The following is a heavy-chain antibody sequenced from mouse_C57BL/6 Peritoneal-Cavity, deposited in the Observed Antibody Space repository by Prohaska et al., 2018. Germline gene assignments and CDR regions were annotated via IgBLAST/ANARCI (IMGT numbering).Heavy chain of an antibody. Sequence: EVKLVESGGGLVQPGGSLKLSCAASGFTFSDYYMYWVHQTPEKRLEWVAYISNGGCSTYYPDTVKGRFTISRDNAKNTLYLQMSRLKSEDTAMYYCARRYRDAMDYWGQGTSVTVSS. D-gene: IGHD1-1*01. CDR3: ARRYRDAMDY. J-gene: IGHJ4*01. CDR1: GFTFSDYY. V-gene: IGHV5-12*01. CDR2: ISNGGCST.